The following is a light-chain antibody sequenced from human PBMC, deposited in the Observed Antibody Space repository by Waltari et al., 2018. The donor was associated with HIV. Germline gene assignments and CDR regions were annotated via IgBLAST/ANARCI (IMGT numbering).Light chain of an antibody. CDR2: EIS. CDR3: QQRGTWPQVT. J-gene: IGKJ4*01. Sequence: DIVLTQSPATLSVSPGERAILPCRASQSVSRHLAWYQQKSGQAPRLLIYEISTRAAGTPGRFNGSGSGTDFTLTITDVEPADVAVYYCQQRGTWPQVTFGGGTRVEI. V-gene: IGKV3-11*01. CDR1: QSVSRH.